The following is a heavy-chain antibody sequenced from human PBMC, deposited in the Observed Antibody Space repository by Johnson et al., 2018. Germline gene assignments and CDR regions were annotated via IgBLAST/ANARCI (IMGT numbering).Heavy chain of an antibody. J-gene: IGHJ6*02. Sequence: QVQLQESGGGVVQPGRSLTLSCATSGFIFSNYGMHWVRQAPGKGLEWVAVIWYDGSDKYYADSVKGRFTISRDNSKKTLYLQLNSLRAEDTAVYYCARGCSGINCQYYYYSMDVWGQGTTVTVSS. CDR3: ARGCSGINCQYYYYSMDV. CDR2: IWYDGSDK. CDR1: GFIFSNYG. D-gene: IGHD2-15*01. V-gene: IGHV3-33*01.